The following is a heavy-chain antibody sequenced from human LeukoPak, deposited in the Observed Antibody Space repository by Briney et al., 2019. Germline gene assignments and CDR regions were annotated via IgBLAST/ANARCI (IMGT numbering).Heavy chain of an antibody. CDR2: IYYSGST. J-gene: IGHJ3*02. D-gene: IGHD2-2*02. V-gene: IGHV4-39*07. CDR1: GGSISSSSYY. CDR3: AVVVPATIGFDAFDI. Sequence: SETLSLTCTVSGGSISSSSYYWGWIRQPPGKGLEWIGSIYYSGSTNYNPSLKSRVTISVDTSKNQFSLKLSSVTAADTAVYYCAVVVPATIGFDAFDIWGQGTMVTVSS.